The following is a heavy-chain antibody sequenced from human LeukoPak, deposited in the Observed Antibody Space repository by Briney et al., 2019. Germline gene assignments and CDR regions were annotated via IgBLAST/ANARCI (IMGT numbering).Heavy chain of an antibody. D-gene: IGHD3-22*01. Sequence: GGSLRLSCAASGFTFSNYWMSWIRQAPGKGLEWMANIKQDGSEKYYVDSVKGRFTISRDNAKNSLYLQMNSLRAEDTAVYYCAKDRSGYPYYFDYWGQGTLVTVSS. CDR3: AKDRSGYPYYFDY. CDR2: IKQDGSEK. V-gene: IGHV3-7*01. CDR1: GFTFSNYW. J-gene: IGHJ4*02.